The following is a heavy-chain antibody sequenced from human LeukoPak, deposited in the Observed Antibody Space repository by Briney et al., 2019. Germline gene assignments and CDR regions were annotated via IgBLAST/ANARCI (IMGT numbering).Heavy chain of an antibody. J-gene: IGHJ4*02. CDR2: INHSGST. D-gene: IGHD2-15*01. CDR1: GGSFSGYY. Sequence: PSETLSLTCAVYGGSFSGYYWSWIRQPPGKGLEWIGEINHSGSTNYNPSLKSRVTISVDTSKNQFSLKLSPVTAADTAVYYRARHAGAGDIVVVVAATNFDYWGQGTLVTVSS. CDR3: ARHAGAGDIVVVVAATNFDY. V-gene: IGHV4-34*01.